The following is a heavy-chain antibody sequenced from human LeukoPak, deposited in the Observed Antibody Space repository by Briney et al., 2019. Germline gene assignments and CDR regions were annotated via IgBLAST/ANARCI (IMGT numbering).Heavy chain of an antibody. CDR3: ARNPRDDYYFDY. Sequence: GGSLRLSCAASGFTFSRVSMHWVRQAPGKGLEWVAFISDNEKRKYYTDSVKGRFTIFRDNSRNTLSLQMNSLRGEDTAVYYCARNPRDDYYFDYWGQGTLVTVSS. J-gene: IGHJ4*02. D-gene: IGHD4/OR15-4a*01. CDR2: ISDNEKRK. CDR1: GFTFSRVS. V-gene: IGHV3-30*04.